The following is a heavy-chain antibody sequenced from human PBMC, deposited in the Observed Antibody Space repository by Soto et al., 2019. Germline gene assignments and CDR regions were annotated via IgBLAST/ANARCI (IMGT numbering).Heavy chain of an antibody. D-gene: IGHD5-12*01. J-gene: IGHJ4*02. CDR3: ARLEGLATISYYFDY. Sequence: QLQLQESGPGLVKPSETLSLTCSVSDDSINSDKYYWGWIRQPPGKGLEWIGSIYYRGNAYYNPSLKTRVTMSLDKSKGQSSLKLNSVTAADSAVYFCARLEGLATISYYFDYWGPGALVTVSS. CDR2: IYYRGNA. V-gene: IGHV4-39*01. CDR1: DDSINSDKYY.